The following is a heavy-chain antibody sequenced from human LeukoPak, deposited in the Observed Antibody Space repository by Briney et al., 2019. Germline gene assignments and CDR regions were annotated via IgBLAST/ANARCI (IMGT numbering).Heavy chain of an antibody. V-gene: IGHV4-59*08. J-gene: IGHJ4*02. D-gene: IGHD3-16*01. CDR2: ISYTGST. CDR1: GGSISIYY. CDR3: ARHGGTWTFDY. Sequence: SETLSLPYTVSGGSISIYYWRCIRQPPGRGREWFGYISYTGSTNYNPSLKSRVTISVDTSKNQLSLKLSTVTAADTAVYYCARHGGTWTFDYWGQGALVTVSS.